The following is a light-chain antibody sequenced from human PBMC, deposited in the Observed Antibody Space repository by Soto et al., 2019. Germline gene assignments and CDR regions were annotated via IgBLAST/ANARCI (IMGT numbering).Light chain of an antibody. V-gene: IGKV3-20*01. J-gene: IGKJ4*01. CDR2: GTS. Sequence: EMVLTQSPGTLSLSPGERATLSCRTSQSFSSSYLAWYQQKPGQAPRLLIYGTSRRATAIPDRFSGSGSGTDFTLTISRLEPEDFAVYYCQHYGGSPRFTFGGGTKVEIK. CDR3: QHYGGSPRFT. CDR1: QSFSSSY.